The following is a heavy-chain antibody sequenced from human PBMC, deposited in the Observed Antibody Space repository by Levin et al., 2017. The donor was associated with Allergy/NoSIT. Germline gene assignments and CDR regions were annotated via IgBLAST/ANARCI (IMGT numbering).Heavy chain of an antibody. CDR2: IKSKTDGGTT. D-gene: IGHD2-2*01. Sequence: GGSLRLSCAASGFTFSNAWMNWVRQAPGKGLEWVGRIKSKTDGGTTDYAAPVKGRFTISRDDSKNTLYLQMNSLKTEDTAVYYCTTGQSSQLLLLEGMDVWGQGTTVTVSS. CDR3: TTGQSSQLLLLEGMDV. V-gene: IGHV3-15*07. CDR1: GFTFSNAW. J-gene: IGHJ6*02.